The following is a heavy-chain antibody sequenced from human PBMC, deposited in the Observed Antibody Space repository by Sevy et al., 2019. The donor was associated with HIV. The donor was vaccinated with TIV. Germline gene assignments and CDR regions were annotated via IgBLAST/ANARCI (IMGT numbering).Heavy chain of an antibody. CDR2: VSGSSNYI. J-gene: IGHJ4*02. D-gene: IGHD3-10*01. CDR1: GFTFNNYN. Sequence: GGSLRLSCATSGFTFNNYNMNWVRQAPWKGLEWVSSVSGSSNYIYYAESVKGRFIISRDNTKNTLYLQMNSLRVDDTALYYCARGPPDGSYDYFDYWGQGTLVTVSS. CDR3: ARGPPDGSYDYFDY. V-gene: IGHV3-21*06.